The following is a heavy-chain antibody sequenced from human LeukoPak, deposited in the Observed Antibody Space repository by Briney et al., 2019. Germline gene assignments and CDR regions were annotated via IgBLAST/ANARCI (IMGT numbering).Heavy chain of an antibody. Sequence: SQTLSLTCTVSGGSISSGSYYWSWIRQPAGKGLEWIGRIYTSGSTNYNPSLKSQVTISVDTSKNQFSLKLSSVTAADTAVYYCARDLCRRVAGLEDCWFDPWGQGTLVTVSS. CDR3: ARDLCRRVAGLEDCWFDP. D-gene: IGHD6-19*01. J-gene: IGHJ5*02. V-gene: IGHV4-61*02. CDR2: IYTSGST. CDR1: GGSISSGSYY.